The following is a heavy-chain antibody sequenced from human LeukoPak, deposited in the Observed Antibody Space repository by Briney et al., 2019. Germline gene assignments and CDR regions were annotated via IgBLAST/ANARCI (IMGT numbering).Heavy chain of an antibody. CDR2: ISGSGGST. J-gene: IGHJ5*02. CDR1: GFTFSTYA. CDR3: AKDASPPAVATWFDP. Sequence: GGSLRLSCEASGFTFSTYAMSWVRQAPGKGLEWVSAISGSGGSTYYADSVKGRFTISRDNSKNTLYLQMNSLRAEDTAVYYCAKDASPPAVATWFDPWGQGTLVTVSS. V-gene: IGHV3-23*01. D-gene: IGHD6-19*01.